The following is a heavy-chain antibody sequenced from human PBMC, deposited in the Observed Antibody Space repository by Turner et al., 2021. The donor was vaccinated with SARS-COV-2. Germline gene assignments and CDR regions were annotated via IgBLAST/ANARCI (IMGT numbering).Heavy chain of an antibody. CDR3: ARQDYDFWSGCPNWLDP. D-gene: IGHD3-3*01. CDR2: VYYRGST. V-gene: IGHV4-39*01. J-gene: IGHJ5*02. CDR1: GGSISGSNYY. Sequence: QLQLQESGPGLLKPSETLSLTCTVSGGSISGSNYYWGWIRQPPGKGLEWIGCVYYRGSTYYNPSLESRVTISADTSKNQFSLKLISVTAADTAMYFCARQDYDFWSGCPNWLDPWGQGTLVIVS.